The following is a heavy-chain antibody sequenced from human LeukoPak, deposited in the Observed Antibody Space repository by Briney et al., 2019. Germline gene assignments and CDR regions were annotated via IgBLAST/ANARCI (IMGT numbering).Heavy chain of an antibody. D-gene: IGHD2-15*01. CDR1: GFTFSSYG. CDR2: IRYDGSNK. V-gene: IGHV3-30*02. Sequence: GGSLRLSCAASGFTFSSYGMHWVRQAPGKGLEWVAFIRYDGSNKYYADSVKGRFTISRDNSKNTLYLQMNSLRAEDTSVYYYASHLGYCSGGSCFETPKADYWGQGTLVTVSS. J-gene: IGHJ4*02. CDR3: ASHLGYCSGGSCFETPKADY.